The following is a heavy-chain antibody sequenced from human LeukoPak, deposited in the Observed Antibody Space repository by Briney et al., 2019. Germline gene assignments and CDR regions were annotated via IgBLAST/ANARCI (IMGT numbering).Heavy chain of an antibody. CDR3: ARGRDCSSTSCYTPSQH. CDR2: ISSSSSYI. V-gene: IGHV3-21*01. J-gene: IGHJ1*01. D-gene: IGHD2-2*02. Sequence: GSLRLSCAASGFTFSSYSMNWVGQAPGKGLEWVSSISSSSSYIYYADSVKGRFTISRDNAKNSLYLQMNSLRAEDTAVYYCARGRDCSSTSCYTPSQHWGQGTLVTVSS. CDR1: GFTFSSYS.